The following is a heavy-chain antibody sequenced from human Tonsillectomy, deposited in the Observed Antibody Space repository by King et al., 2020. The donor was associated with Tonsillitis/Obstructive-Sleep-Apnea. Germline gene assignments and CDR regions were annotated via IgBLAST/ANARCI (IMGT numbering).Heavy chain of an antibody. CDR1: GFPFSNNG. Sequence: VQLVESGGGVVQPGRSLRLSCAASGFPFSNNGLHGVRQAPGKGLEGVAVISYDGTNAYLRDSGKGRFTISRDNSKKNLYLQMNSLRAEDTAVYDCAKDTGPIAVAGEFDYWGQGTLVTVSS. V-gene: IGHV3-30*18. CDR2: ISYDGTNA. CDR3: AKDTGPIAVAGEFDY. D-gene: IGHD6-19*01. J-gene: IGHJ4*02.